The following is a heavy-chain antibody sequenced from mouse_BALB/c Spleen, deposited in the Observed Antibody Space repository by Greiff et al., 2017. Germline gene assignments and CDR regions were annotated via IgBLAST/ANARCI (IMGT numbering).Heavy chain of an antibody. CDR3: ARGNYGNSYFDY. V-gene: IGHV1-9*01. D-gene: IGHD2-1*01. CDR2: ILPGSGGT. CDR1: GYTFSSYW. J-gene: IGHJ2*01. Sequence: QVQLKQSGAELMKPGASVKISCKATGYTFSSYWIEWVKQRPGHGLEWIGEILPGSGGTNYNEKFKGKATLTADKSSSTAYMQLSSLTSDDSAVYFCARGNYGNSYFDYWGQGTTLTVSS.